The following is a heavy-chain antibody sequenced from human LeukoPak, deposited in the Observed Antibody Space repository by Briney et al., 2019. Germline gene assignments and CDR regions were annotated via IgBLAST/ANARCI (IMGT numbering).Heavy chain of an antibody. CDR3: ASGNPKTGTSIWFGELSRLAGSYYYYGMDV. Sequence: GGSLRLSCAASGFTVSSNYMSWVRQAPGKGLEWVSVIYRGGSTYYADSVKGRFTISRDNSKNTLYLQMNSLRAEDTAVYYCASGNPKTGTSIWFGELSRLAGSYYYYGMDVWGQGTTVTVSS. J-gene: IGHJ6*02. CDR1: GFTVSSNY. CDR2: IYRGGST. V-gene: IGHV3-66*01. D-gene: IGHD3-10*01.